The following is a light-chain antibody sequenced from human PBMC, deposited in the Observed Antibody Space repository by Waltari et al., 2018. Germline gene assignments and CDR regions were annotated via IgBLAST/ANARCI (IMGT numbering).Light chain of an antibody. CDR1: QSISSY. Sequence: DIQMTQSPSSLSASAGDRVTITCRASQSISSYLNWYQQKPGKAPKLLIYAASSLQSGVPSRFSGSGSGTDFTLTISSLQPEDFATYYCQQSYSTPLLTFGGGTKVEIK. V-gene: IGKV1-39*01. CDR3: QQSYSTPLLT. J-gene: IGKJ4*01. CDR2: AAS.